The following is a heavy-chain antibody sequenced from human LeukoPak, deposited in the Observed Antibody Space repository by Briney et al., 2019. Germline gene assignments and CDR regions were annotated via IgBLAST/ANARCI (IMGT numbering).Heavy chain of an antibody. D-gene: IGHD2-8*01. CDR1: GLTFSNYA. CDR2: ISKSGGTT. CDR3: TRGVGEYTNGHFDF. J-gene: IGHJ4*02. V-gene: IGHV3-23*01. Sequence: GGSLRLSCAATGLTFSNYAMTWVRQAPGKGLEWVSSISKSGGTTYDRDSVKGRFTISRDNSKNTVYLQMNTLRAEDTALYFCTRGVGEYTNGHFDFWGQGTLVTVSS.